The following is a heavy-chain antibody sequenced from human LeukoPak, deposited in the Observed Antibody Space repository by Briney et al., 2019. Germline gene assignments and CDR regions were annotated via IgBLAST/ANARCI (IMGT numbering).Heavy chain of an antibody. CDR3: ARGGNALDY. CDR2: FYYTGST. CDR1: GGSISSYY. Sequence: SETLSLTCIVSGGSISSYYWSWIRQPPGKGLDWIGSFYYTGSTNYNPSLRSRVTISLDTSKNQISLRLSSVTAADTAVYYCARGGNALDYWGQGTLVTVSP. J-gene: IGHJ4*02. V-gene: IGHV4-59*01. D-gene: IGHD4-23*01.